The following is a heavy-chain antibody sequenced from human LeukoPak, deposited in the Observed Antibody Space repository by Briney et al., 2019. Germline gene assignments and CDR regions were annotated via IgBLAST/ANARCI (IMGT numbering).Heavy chain of an antibody. Sequence: SETLSLTCTVSGGSISSGDYYWSWIRQPPGKGLEWIGYIYYSGSTYYNPSLKSRVTISVDTSKNQFSLKLSSVTAAGTAVYYCARTGRGYYDFWSGYPRAAFDIWGQGTMVTVSS. CDR2: IYYSGST. D-gene: IGHD3-3*01. CDR3: ARTGRGYYDFWSGYPRAAFDI. CDR1: GGSISSGDYY. J-gene: IGHJ3*02. V-gene: IGHV4-30-4*08.